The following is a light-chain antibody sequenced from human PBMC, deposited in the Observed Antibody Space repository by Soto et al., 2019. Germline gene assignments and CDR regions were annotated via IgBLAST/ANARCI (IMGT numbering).Light chain of an antibody. J-gene: IGKJ1*01. V-gene: IGKV2-24*01. CDR3: IQFSHFPRT. CDR2: QVS. Sequence: VLTQTPLSSPVTLGQPASISCRSSQSLVYSDGNTYLSWLQQRPGQPPRLLMDQVSNRFSGVPDRFSGSEAGTDFTLKISRVEAEDVGVYSCIQFSHFPRTFGQGTKVEIK. CDR1: QSLVYSDGNTY.